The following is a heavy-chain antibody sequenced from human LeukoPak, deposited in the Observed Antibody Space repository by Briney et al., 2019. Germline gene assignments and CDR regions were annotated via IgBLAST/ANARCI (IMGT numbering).Heavy chain of an antibody. CDR1: EFTFSSYS. CDR3: AKSPYDFWSGYPYY. D-gene: IGHD3-3*01. J-gene: IGHJ4*02. V-gene: IGHV3-48*01. CDR2: ISSSSNTI. Sequence: GGSLRLSRAASEFTFSSYSMNWVRQAPGKGLEWVSYISSSSNTIYYADSVKGRFTISRDNSKNTLYLQMNSLRAEDTAVYYCAKSPYDFWSGYPYYWGQGTLVTVSS.